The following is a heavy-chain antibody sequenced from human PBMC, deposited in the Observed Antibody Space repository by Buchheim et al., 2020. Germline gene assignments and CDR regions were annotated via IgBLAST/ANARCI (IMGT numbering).Heavy chain of an antibody. V-gene: IGHV3-23*01. CDR3: AKSHMSVADIFDF. CDR1: GFTFSHYA. CDR2: SSGSGGST. Sequence: EVQLLESGGGFVQPGGSLKLSCAASGFTFSHYAMHWVRQAPGKGLEWVSFSSGSGGSTYYAASVRGRFSISRDNSKNTLYLQMNSLRAEDTAVYYCAKSHMSVADIFDFWGQGTL. D-gene: IGHD6-19*01. J-gene: IGHJ4*02.